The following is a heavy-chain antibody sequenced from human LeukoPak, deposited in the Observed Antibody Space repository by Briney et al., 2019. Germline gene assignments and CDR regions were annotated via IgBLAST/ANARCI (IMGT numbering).Heavy chain of an antibody. V-gene: IGHV4-39*01. CDR2: IYYSGST. J-gene: IGHJ4*02. D-gene: IGHD3-22*01. CDR3: ARQLISSRSGYFY. Sequence: PSETLSLTCTVSGGSISSSSYYWGWIRQPPGKGLEGIGSIYYSGSTYYNPSLKSRVTISVDTSKNQFSLKLSSVTAADTAVYYCARQLISSRSGYFYWGQGTLVTVSS. CDR1: GGSISSSSYY.